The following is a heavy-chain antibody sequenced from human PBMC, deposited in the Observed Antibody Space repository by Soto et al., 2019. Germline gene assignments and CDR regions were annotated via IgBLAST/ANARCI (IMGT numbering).Heavy chain of an antibody. J-gene: IGHJ4*02. CDR2: IYHSGST. CDR1: GYSISSSNW. V-gene: IGHV4-28*01. D-gene: IGHD2-21*01. Sequence: PSETLSLTCAVSGYSISSSNWWGWIRQPPGKGLEWIGYIYHSGSTYYNPSLNSRVTMSMDTSKNQFSLQLRSVTAVDTAVYYCAKSGGICGGYSCYRFFDYWGQGALVTVSS. CDR3: AKSGGICGGYSCYRFFDY.